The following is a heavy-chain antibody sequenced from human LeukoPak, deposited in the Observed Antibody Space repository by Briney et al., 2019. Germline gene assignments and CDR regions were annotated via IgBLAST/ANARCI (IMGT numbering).Heavy chain of an antibody. CDR3: ATDIPRRVRGVVYSSFGMDV. J-gene: IGHJ6*02. D-gene: IGHD3-10*01. Sequence: ASVKVSCKVSGYTLTDLSMHWVRQAPGKGLEWLGGFDPEDGETIYAQKFQGRVTLAEDTSTDTAYMELSSLRSEDTAAYHCATDIPRRVRGVVYSSFGMDVWGQGTTVTVSS. CDR2: FDPEDGET. V-gene: IGHV1-24*01. CDR1: GYTLTDLS.